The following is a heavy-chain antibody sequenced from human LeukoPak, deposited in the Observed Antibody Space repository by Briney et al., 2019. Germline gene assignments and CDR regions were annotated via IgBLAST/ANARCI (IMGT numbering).Heavy chain of an antibody. Sequence: PGGSLRLSCAASGFTFSSYSMNWVRQAPGKGVEWVSSISSSRSYIYYADSVKGRFTISRDNAKNSLYLQMNSLRAEDTAVYYCARDQGYYYDSSGYSIDAFDIWGQGTMVTVSS. J-gene: IGHJ3*02. CDR1: GFTFSSYS. V-gene: IGHV3-21*01. D-gene: IGHD3-22*01. CDR3: ARDQGYYYDSSGYSIDAFDI. CDR2: ISSSRSYI.